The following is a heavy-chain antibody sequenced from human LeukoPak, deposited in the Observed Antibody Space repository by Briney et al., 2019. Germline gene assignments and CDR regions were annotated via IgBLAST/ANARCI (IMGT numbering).Heavy chain of an antibody. J-gene: IGHJ4*02. V-gene: IGHV4-59*08. CDR2: FYYSGVT. D-gene: IGHD6-19*01. CDR3: ARHPSKVVGTPY. CDR1: GDSINSYH. Sequence: PSETLSLTCTISGDSINSYHWSWLRQPPGSKLEWIGYFYYSGVTNYNPSLKSRVTISVDTSKNQFSLKLSSVTAADTAVYYCARHPSKVVGTPYWGQGTLVTVSS.